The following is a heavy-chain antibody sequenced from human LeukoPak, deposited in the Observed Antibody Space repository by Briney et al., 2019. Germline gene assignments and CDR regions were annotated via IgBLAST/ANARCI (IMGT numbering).Heavy chain of an antibody. CDR3: ARDEGYYSSSGYYDYGMDV. D-gene: IGHD3-3*01. V-gene: IGHV3-30-3*01. J-gene: IGHJ6*02. CDR1: RFTFSSYA. Sequence: GGSLRLSCAASRFTFSSYALHWVSQAQGKGLEWVAVIPYDGNKKYYADSVKGRFTISRDKSKNTLYLEMNNPGTEDTAVYYCARDEGYYSSSGYYDYGMDVWGQGTTVTVSS. CDR2: IPYDGNKK.